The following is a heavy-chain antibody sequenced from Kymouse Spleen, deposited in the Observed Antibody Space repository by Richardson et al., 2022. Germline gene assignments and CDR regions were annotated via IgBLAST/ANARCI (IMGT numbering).Heavy chain of an antibody. CDR2: ISSSSSTI. D-gene: IGHD6-13*01. J-gene: IGHJ6*02. V-gene: IGHV3-48*02. CDR3: ARVDDSSWYYYYYGMDV. Sequence: EVQLVESGGGLVQPGGSLRLSCAASGFTFSSYSMNWVRQAPGKGLEWVSYISSSSSTIYYADSVKGRFTISRDNAKNSLYLQMNSLRDEDTAVYYCARVDDSSWYYYYYGMDVWGQGTTVTVSS. CDR1: GFTFSSYS.